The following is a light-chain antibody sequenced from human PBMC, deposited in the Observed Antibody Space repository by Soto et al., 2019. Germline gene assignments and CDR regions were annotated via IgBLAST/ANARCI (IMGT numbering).Light chain of an antibody. CDR1: SSDVGGYNY. CDR3: SSYTSSSTVV. V-gene: IGLV2-14*01. J-gene: IGLJ2*01. CDR2: EVS. Sequence: QSALTQPASVSGSPGQSITISCTGTSSDVGGYNYVSWYQQHPGKAPKLMIYEVSNRPSGVSNHFSGSKSGNTASLTISGLHAEDEADYYCSSYTSSSTVVFGGGTKVTVL.